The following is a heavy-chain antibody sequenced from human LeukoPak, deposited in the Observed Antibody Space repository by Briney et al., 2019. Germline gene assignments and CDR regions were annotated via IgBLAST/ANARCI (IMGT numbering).Heavy chain of an antibody. J-gene: IGHJ4*02. Sequence: GGSLRLSCAASGFTFSSYSMNWVRQAPGKGLEWVSSISSSSSYIYYADSVKGRFTISRDNAKNSLYLQMNSLRAEDTAVYYCARLGCSSTSCYDYWGQGTLVTVSS. CDR1: GFTFSSYS. CDR3: ARLGCSSTSCYDY. D-gene: IGHD2-2*01. CDR2: ISSSSSYI. V-gene: IGHV3-21*01.